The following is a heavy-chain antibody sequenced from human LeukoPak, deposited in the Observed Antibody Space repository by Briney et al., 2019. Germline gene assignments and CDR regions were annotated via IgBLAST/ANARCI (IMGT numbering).Heavy chain of an antibody. CDR1: GGTFSTYA. Sequence: ASVKVSCKASGGTFSTYAISWVRQAPGQGLEWMGGIIPIFRTTNYAQKFQGRVTITADESTSTAYMEPSSLRSDDTAAYFCASFYCRNSDCYGGYYYMDVWGKGTTVTVSS. D-gene: IGHD2-21*02. J-gene: IGHJ6*03. CDR2: IIPIFRTT. CDR3: ASFYCRNSDCYGGYYYMDV. V-gene: IGHV1-69*01.